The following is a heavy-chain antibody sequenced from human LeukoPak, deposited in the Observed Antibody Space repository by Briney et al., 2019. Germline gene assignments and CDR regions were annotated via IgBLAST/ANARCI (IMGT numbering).Heavy chain of an antibody. D-gene: IGHD6-25*01. Sequence: PGGSLRLSCAASGFTFSSYSMNWVRQAPGKGLEWVSSISSSSSYIYYADSVKGRFTISRDNAKNSLYLQMNSLRAEDTAVYYCARDSRVYGIAAGNRGQGTLVTVSS. J-gene: IGHJ4*02. CDR3: ARDSRVYGIAAGN. CDR2: ISSSSSYI. V-gene: IGHV3-21*01. CDR1: GFTFSSYS.